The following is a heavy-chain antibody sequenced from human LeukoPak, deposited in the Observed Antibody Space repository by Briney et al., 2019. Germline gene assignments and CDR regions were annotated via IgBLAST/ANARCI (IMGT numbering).Heavy chain of an antibody. Sequence: GGSLRLSCAASGFTFSDYYMSWIRQAPGKGLEWVSYISSSGSTIYYADSVKGRFTISRDNAKNSLYLQMNSLRAEDTAVYYCARDWGSEVYYYDSSGHFDYWGQGTLVTVSS. J-gene: IGHJ4*02. V-gene: IGHV3-11*04. D-gene: IGHD3-22*01. CDR2: ISSSGSTI. CDR3: ARDWGSEVYYYDSSGHFDY. CDR1: GFTFSDYY.